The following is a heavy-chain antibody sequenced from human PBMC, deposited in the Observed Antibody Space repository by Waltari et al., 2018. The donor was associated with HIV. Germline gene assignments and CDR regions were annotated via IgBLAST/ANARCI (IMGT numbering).Heavy chain of an antibody. CDR1: GGSISSSRNW. CDR2: IYYSGNT. D-gene: IGHD3-10*01. V-gene: IGHV4-39*01. J-gene: IGHJ4*02. CDR3: ARLATRAQSSFDS. Sequence: QLHLQESGPGLVKPSETLSLTCTVSGGSISSSRNWWGWIRQPPGKGLEWIGSIYYSGNTYYNPSLKSRVTISLDTSKNQFSLNLSSVTAADTAFHYCARLATRAQSSFDSWGQGTLVTVSS.